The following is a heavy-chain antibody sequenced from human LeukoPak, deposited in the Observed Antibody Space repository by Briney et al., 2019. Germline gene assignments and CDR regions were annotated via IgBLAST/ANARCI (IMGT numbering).Heavy chain of an antibody. CDR2: IYHSGST. CDR1: GGSISSSNW. D-gene: IGHD5-12*01. Sequence: SETLSLTRAVSGGSISSSNWWRWVRQPPGKGLEWSGEIYHSGSTDYNPSLKSRVTISVDKYKNQFSLKLSSVTAADTAVYYCARVGAYSGYDSDAFDIWGQGTMVTVSS. CDR3: ARVGAYSGYDSDAFDI. V-gene: IGHV4-4*02. J-gene: IGHJ3*02.